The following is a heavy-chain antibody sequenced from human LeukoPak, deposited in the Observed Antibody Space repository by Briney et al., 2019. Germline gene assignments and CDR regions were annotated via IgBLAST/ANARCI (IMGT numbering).Heavy chain of an antibody. CDR1: GFTFSSYA. CDR2: ISGSGGST. D-gene: IGHD1-26*01. Sequence: GGSLRLSCAASGFTFSSYAMSWVRQARGEGLEWVSAISGSGGSTYYADSVKGRFTISRDNSKNTLYLQMNSLRAEDTAVYYCAKSEGGSYYGYYYYGMDVWGQGTTVTVSS. CDR3: AKSEGGSYYGYYYYGMDV. J-gene: IGHJ6*02. V-gene: IGHV3-23*01.